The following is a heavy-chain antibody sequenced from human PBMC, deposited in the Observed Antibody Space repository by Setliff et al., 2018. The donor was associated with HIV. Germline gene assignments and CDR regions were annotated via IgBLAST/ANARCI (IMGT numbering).Heavy chain of an antibody. D-gene: IGHD3-22*01. CDR3: ARLGRGTYYYDSSGYLYAFDI. CDR1: GGSIISYPNY. Sequence: SETLSLTCTVPGGSIISYPNYWGWIRQPPGKGLEWLAGIRHTGGTYYYPWDTYYNPSLKSRVTISVDTSKNQFSLKLSSVTAADTAVYYCARLGRGTYYYDSSGYLYAFDIWGQGTMVTVSS. J-gene: IGHJ3*02. CDR2: IRHTGGT. V-gene: IGHV4-39*01.